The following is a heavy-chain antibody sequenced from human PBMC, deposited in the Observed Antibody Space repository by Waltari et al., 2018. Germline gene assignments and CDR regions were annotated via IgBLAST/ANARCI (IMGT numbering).Heavy chain of an antibody. CDR1: GGSISSSSYY. CDR3: ARVLIVATEFDY. D-gene: IGHD5-12*01. J-gene: IGHJ4*02. CDR2: IYYSGST. V-gene: IGHV4-39*07. Sequence: QLQLQESGPGLVKPSETLSLTCTVSGGSISSSSYYWGWIRQPPGKGLEWIGSIYYSGSTYYNPSLKSRVTISVDTAKNQFSLKLSSVTAADTAVYYCARVLIVATEFDYWGQGTLVTVSS.